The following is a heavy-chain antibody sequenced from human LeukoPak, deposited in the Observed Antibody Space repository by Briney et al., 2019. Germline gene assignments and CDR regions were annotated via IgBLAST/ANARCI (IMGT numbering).Heavy chain of an antibody. Sequence: ASVKVSCKVSGYTPTELSMHWVRQAPGKGLEWMGGFDPEDGETIYAQKFQGRVTMTEDTSTDTAYMELSSLRSEDTAVYYCATNENDYGDQGRMDVWGQGTTVTVSS. V-gene: IGHV1-24*01. D-gene: IGHD4-17*01. CDR3: ATNENDYGDQGRMDV. J-gene: IGHJ6*02. CDR2: FDPEDGET. CDR1: GYTPTELS.